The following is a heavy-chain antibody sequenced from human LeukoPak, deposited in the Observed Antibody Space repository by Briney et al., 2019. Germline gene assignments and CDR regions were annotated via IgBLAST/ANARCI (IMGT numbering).Heavy chain of an antibody. J-gene: IGHJ3*02. Sequence: KPGGSLRLSCAASGFTFSSYWMHWVRQAPGKGLVWVSRINTDGSSTSYADSVKGRFTISRDNSKNTLYLQMNSLRAEDTAVYYCAKDLREDPYSSSWPTHGEMDAFDIWGQGTMVTVSS. CDR1: GFTFSSYW. V-gene: IGHV3-74*01. CDR2: INTDGSST. D-gene: IGHD6-13*01. CDR3: AKDLREDPYSSSWPTHGEMDAFDI.